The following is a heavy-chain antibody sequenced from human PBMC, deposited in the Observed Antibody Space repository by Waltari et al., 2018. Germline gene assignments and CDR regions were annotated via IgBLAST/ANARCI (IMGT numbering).Heavy chain of an antibody. J-gene: IGHJ4*02. Sequence: QVQLQESGPGLVKPSQTLSLTCTVSGGSISSGSYYWSWIRQPAGKGLEWIGYIYTSGSTNYNPSLKSRVTISVDTSKNQFSLKLSSVTAADPAVYYCARVLYSSGDGYYFDYWGQGTLVTVSS. CDR2: IYTSGST. CDR3: ARVLYSSGDGYYFDY. CDR1: GGSISSGSYY. D-gene: IGHD6-19*01. V-gene: IGHV4-61*09.